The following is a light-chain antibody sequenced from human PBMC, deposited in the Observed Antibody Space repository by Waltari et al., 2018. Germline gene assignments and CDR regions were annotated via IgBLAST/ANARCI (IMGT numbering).Light chain of an antibody. V-gene: IGLV3-25*03. J-gene: IGLJ2*01. Sequence: SYELTQPPSVSASPGQTARITCPGDAFSKHNAYWYQQKPGQAPSLVIHKDTERPSGIPERFSGSSSGTTVTLTISGVQAEDEADYHCQSPDSSGSYVVFGGGTKLTVL. CDR1: AFSKHN. CDR3: QSPDSSGSYVV. CDR2: KDT.